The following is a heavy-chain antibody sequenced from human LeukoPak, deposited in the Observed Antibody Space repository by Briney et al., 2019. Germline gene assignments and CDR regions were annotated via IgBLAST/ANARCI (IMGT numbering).Heavy chain of an antibody. CDR3: ARGLYDSSGFSEGIFDY. D-gene: IGHD3-22*01. CDR2: INHSGST. V-gene: IGHV4-34*01. J-gene: IGHJ4*02. CDR1: GGSFSGYY. Sequence: SETLSLTCAVYGGSFSGYYWSWIRQPPGKGLEWIGEINHSGSTNYNPSLKSRVTISVDTSKNQFSLKLSSVTAADTAVYYCARGLYDSSGFSEGIFDYWAREPWSPSPQ.